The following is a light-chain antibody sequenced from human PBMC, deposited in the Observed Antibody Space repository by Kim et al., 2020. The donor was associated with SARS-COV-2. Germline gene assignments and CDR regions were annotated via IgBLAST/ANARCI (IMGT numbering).Light chain of an antibody. V-gene: IGKV1-5*01. CDR1: QSISSW. CDR2: DAS. J-gene: IGKJ2*03. Sequence: DIQMTQSPSTLSASVGDRVTITCRASQSISSWLAWYQQRPGKAPRLLIYDASNLESGVPSRFSGSGSGTEFTLTISSLQPDDLATYYCKQYDSYSYGFGQGTKVDIK. CDR3: KQYDSYSYG.